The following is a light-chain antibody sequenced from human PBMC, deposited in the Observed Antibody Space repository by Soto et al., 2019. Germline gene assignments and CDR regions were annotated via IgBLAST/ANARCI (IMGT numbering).Light chain of an antibody. CDR1: QSISSW. CDR3: QQYNSGGFT. CDR2: KAS. V-gene: IGKV1-5*03. Sequence: DIQMTQSPSTLSASVGDRVTITCWASQSISSWLAWYQQKPGKAPKLLIYKASSLESGVPSRFSGSGSGTEFTLTISSLQPDDFATYYCQQYNSGGFTFGPGTKVDIK. J-gene: IGKJ3*01.